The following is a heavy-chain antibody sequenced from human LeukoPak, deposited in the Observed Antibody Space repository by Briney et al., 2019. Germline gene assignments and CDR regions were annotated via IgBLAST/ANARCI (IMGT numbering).Heavy chain of an antibody. J-gene: IGHJ4*02. V-gene: IGHV3-23*01. Sequence: GGSLRLSCAASGFTFSSYAMSWVRQAPGKGLEWVSGISGSGGSTYYADSVKGRFTISRDNSKNTLYLQMNSLRADDTAVYYCARRHPGYISGWGFDYWGQGTLVTVSS. CDR1: GFTFSSYA. CDR3: ARRHPGYISGWGFDY. D-gene: IGHD6-19*01. CDR2: ISGSGGST.